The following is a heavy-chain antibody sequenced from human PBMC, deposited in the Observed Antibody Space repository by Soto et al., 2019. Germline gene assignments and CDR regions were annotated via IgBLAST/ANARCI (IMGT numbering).Heavy chain of an antibody. CDR3: ARAAGGGVAAAGSLLAY. V-gene: IGHV6-1*01. J-gene: IGHJ4*02. D-gene: IGHD6-13*01. CDR1: GDSVSSNSAA. CDR2: TYYRSKWYN. Sequence: SQTLSLTCAISGDSVSSNSAAWNWIRQSPSRGLEWLGRTYYRSKWYNDYAVSVKSRITINPDTSKNQFSLQLNSVTPEDTAVYYCARAAGGGVAAAGSLLAYWGQGTLVTVSS.